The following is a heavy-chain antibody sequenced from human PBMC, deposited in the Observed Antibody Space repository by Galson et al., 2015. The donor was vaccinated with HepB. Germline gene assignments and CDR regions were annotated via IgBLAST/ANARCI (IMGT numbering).Heavy chain of an antibody. J-gene: IGHJ6*03. CDR3: ARLGGGKHDIVVVPAAMRDYYYYYMDV. D-gene: IGHD2-2*01. CDR2: IIPIFGTA. Sequence: SVKVSCKASGGTFSSYAISWVRQAPGQGLEWMGGIIPIFGTANYAQKFQGRVTITADESTSTAYMELSSLRSEDTAVYYCARLGGGKHDIVVVPAAMRDYYYYYMDVWGKGTTVTVSS. V-gene: IGHV1-69*13. CDR1: GGTFSSYA.